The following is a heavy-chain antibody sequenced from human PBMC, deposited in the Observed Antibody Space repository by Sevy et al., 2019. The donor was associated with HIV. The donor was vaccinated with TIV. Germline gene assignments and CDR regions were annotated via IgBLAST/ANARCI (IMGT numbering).Heavy chain of an antibody. V-gene: IGHV1-18*01. CDR3: AGDSARAFDI. D-gene: IGHD3-10*01. CDR1: GYTFNSYD. Sequence: ASVKVSCKASGYTFNSYDISWVRQAPGQGLEWMGWIRVYNGNTNYTQNVQGRVTMTTDTSTSTAYMELRGLRSDETAVYYCAGDSARAFDIWGQGTMVTVSS. J-gene: IGHJ3*02. CDR2: IRVYNGNT.